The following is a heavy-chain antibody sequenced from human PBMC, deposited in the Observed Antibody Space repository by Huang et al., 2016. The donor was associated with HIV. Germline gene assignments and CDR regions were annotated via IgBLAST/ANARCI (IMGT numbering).Heavy chain of an antibody. CDR3: AHLPEPSSPWTDY. D-gene: IGHD1-1*01. Sequence: EVHLVESGGGLVQPGRYMRLSCGASGFTCDDFSMHWVWQRPGKGLDDVSGSTGVSDRVFYPASVKGRFTISRDNAKNSLYLQRNSLRVEDTALYYCAHLPEPSSPWTDYWGQGTLVTVSS. V-gene: IGHV3-9*01. CDR2: STGVSDRV. J-gene: IGHJ4*02. CDR1: GFTCDDFS.